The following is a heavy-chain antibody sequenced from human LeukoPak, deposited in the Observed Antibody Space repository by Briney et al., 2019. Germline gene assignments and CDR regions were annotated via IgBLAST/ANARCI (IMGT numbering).Heavy chain of an antibody. CDR3: TRGYFDSSGHNAP. Sequence: SETLSLTCTVAGASLNNYRWTWIRQPAGKGLEWVGRIYLSGLSTSGSTNYNPSLSSRVTMSLDTSKKQFFLNLTSVTAADTAVYYCTRGYFDSSGHNAPWGQGTLVTVSS. J-gene: IGHJ5*02. CDR1: GASLNNYR. CDR2: IYLSGLSTSGST. V-gene: IGHV4-4*07. D-gene: IGHD3-22*01.